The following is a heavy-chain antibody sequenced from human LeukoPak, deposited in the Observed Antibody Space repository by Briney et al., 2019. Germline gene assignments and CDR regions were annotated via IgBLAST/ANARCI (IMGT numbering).Heavy chain of an antibody. Sequence: SETLSLTCTVSGGSISSSSYYWGWIRQPPGKGLEWIGSIYYSGSTYYNPSLKSRVTISVDTSKNQFSLKLSSVTAADTAVYYCARAFDYGGNPFDYWGQGTLVTVSS. CDR1: GGSISSSSYY. J-gene: IGHJ4*02. CDR3: ARAFDYGGNPFDY. D-gene: IGHD4-23*01. V-gene: IGHV4-39*01. CDR2: IYYSGST.